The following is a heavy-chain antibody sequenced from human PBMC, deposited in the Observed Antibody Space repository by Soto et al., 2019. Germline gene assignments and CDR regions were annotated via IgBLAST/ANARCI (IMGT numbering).Heavy chain of an antibody. D-gene: IGHD2-21*01. CDR1: GFTFSNSG. V-gene: IGHV3-23*01. CDR3: AKPLHIASCDVIDV. CDR2: SIGPSGNT. J-gene: IGHJ6*02. Sequence: EVQLLESGGDLVQPGGSLRLVCAASGFTFSNSGMRWVRQAPGQGLEWVSSIGPSGNTYYSAAVKGRFTIARDFPKNTLFLQMDSLRAEATATYYCAKPLHIASCDVIDVWGQGTTVTVSS.